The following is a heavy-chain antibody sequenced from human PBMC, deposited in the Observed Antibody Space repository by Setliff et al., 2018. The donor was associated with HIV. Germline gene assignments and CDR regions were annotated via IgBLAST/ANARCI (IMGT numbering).Heavy chain of an antibody. CDR1: GYSFSGYY. V-gene: IGHV1-18*04. J-gene: IGHJ6*02. CDR3: AREIGDYYDSSGYYPPTDYYYGMDV. CDR2: ISAYNGNT. Sequence: ASVKVSCKASGYSFSGYYMHWVRQAPGQGLEYLGWISAYNGNTNYAQKLQGRVTMTTDTSTSTAYMELRSLRSDDTAVYYCAREIGDYYDSSGYYPPTDYYYGMDVWGQGTTVTVSS. D-gene: IGHD3-22*01.